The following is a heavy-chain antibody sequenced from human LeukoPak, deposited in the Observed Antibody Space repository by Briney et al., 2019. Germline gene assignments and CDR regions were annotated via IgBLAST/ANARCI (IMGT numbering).Heavy chain of an antibody. Sequence: GGSLRLSCVASGFTFSRDWTSWVRQAPGKGLEWVASVKQDGIETQYVDSVKGRFTISRDNAKNSVYLQMNGLRVEDTAVYYCARDGTGFDYWGQGTLVTVSS. CDR1: GFTFSRDW. CDR2: VKQDGIET. CDR3: ARDGTGFDY. J-gene: IGHJ4*02. D-gene: IGHD2-8*02. V-gene: IGHV3-7*01.